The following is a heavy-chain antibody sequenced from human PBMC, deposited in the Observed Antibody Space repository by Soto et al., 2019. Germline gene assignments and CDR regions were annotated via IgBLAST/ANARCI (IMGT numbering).Heavy chain of an antibody. D-gene: IGHD2-15*01. J-gene: IGHJ6*02. V-gene: IGHV1-58*01. CDR3: AADPSSCFSCHAGYYYGMDF. Sequence: SVKVSCKASGFTFTSSAVQWVRQARGQRLEWIGWIVVGSGNTNYAQKFQERVTITRDMSTSTAYMELSSLRSEDTAVYYCAADPSSCFSCHAGYYYGMDFWGQGTTVPVAS. CDR2: IVVGSGNT. CDR1: GFTFTSSA.